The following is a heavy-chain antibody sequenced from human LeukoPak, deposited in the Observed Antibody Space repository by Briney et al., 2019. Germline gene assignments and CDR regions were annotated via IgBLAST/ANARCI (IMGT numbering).Heavy chain of an antibody. D-gene: IGHD4-11*01. CDR2: IIPIFGTA. J-gene: IGHJ6*02. Sequence: SVKVSCKASGGTFSSYAISWVRQAPGQGLEWMGGIIPIFGTANYAQKFQGRVTITADESTSTAYMELSSLRSEDTAVYYCARDQDYSNYVVPSYYYYYGMDVWGQGTTVTVSS. CDR1: GGTFSSYA. CDR3: ARDQDYSNYVVPSYYYYYGMDV. V-gene: IGHV1-69*13.